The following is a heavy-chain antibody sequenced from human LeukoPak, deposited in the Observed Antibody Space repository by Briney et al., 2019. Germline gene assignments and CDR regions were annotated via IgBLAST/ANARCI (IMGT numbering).Heavy chain of an antibody. V-gene: IGHV3-7*01. Sequence: GGSLRLSCAASGFTFGSYWMSWVRQAPGKGLEWVANIKQDGSEKYYVDSVKGRFPGSRDNAKNSLYLQMNSLRAEDTDVYYCARERGYSYGYAGDRFDPWGQGTLVTVSS. D-gene: IGHD5-18*01. CDR2: IKQDGSEK. CDR1: GFTFGSYW. J-gene: IGHJ5*02. CDR3: ARERGYSYGYAGDRFDP.